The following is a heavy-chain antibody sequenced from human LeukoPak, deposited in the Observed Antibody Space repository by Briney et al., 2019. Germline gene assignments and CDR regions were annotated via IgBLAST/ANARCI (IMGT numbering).Heavy chain of an antibody. CDR2: INAGNGNT. V-gene: IGHV1-3*01. D-gene: IGHD6-13*01. CDR1: EYTFTDYA. CDR3: ARGSSRGYYSDY. Sequence: ASVKVSCKASEYTFTDYAINWVRQAPGQRLEWMGWINAGNGNTKYSQKFQGRVTITRDTSASTAYMELSSLRSEDTAVYYCARGSSRGYYSDYWGQGTLVTVSS. J-gene: IGHJ4*02.